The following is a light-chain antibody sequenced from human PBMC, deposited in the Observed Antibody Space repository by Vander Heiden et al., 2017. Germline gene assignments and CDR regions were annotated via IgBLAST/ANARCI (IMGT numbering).Light chain of an antibody. V-gene: IGKV1D-13*01. CDR1: QGISSA. CDR3: QQVNNFYT. J-gene: IGKJ2*01. CDR2: DAS. Sequence: AIQLTQSPSSLSASVGDRVTITCRASQGISSALAWYQQKPGKAPKLLIYDASRLESGVPSRFSGSGSGTDFTLTISSLQPEDFANYYWQQVNNFYTFGQGTKLEIK.